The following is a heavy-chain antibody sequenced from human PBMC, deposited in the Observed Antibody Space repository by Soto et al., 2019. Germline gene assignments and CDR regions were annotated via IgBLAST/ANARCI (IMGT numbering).Heavy chain of an antibody. J-gene: IGHJ5*02. CDR2: IIPIFGTA. CDR3: ARDFPAGDRLEWFDP. V-gene: IGHV1-69*13. D-gene: IGHD4-17*01. CDR1: GGTFSSYA. Sequence: GASVKVSCKASGGTFSSYAISWVRQAPGQGLEWMGGIIPIFGTANYAQKFQGRVTITADESTSTAYMELSSLRSEDTAVYYCARDFPAGDRLEWFDPWGQGTLVTVSS.